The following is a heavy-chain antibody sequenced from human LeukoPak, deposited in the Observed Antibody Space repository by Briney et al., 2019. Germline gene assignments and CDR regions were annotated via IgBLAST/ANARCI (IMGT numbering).Heavy chain of an antibody. CDR2: ISSGGSVM. Sequence: GGSLRLSCAASGFTFSDYYMSWIRQAPGKGLEWVSYISSGGSVMYYADSVKGRFTISRDNAKNPLYLQVNSLRAEDTAVYYCAGGGGSYYFDSWGQGTLVTVSS. D-gene: IGHD1-26*01. J-gene: IGHJ4*02. CDR1: GFTFSDYY. V-gene: IGHV3-11*04. CDR3: AGGGGSYYFDS.